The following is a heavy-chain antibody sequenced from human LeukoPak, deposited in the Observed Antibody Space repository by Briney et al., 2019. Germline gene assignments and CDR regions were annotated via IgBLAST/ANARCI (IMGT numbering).Heavy chain of an antibody. V-gene: IGHV4-34*01. CDR1: GGSFSGYY. D-gene: IGHD3-10*01. CDR2: INHSGST. Sequence: SETLSLTCAVYGGSFSGYYWSWIRQPPGKGLEWIGEINHSGSTNYNPSLKSRVTISVDTSKNQFSLKLSSVTAADTAAYYCARGLYGSGSYYKRSRWFDPWGQGTLVTVSS. CDR3: ARGLYGSGSYYKRSRWFDP. J-gene: IGHJ5*02.